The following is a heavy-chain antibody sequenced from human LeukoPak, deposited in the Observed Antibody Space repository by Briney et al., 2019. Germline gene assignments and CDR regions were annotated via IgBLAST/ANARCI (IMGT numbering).Heavy chain of an antibody. V-gene: IGHV3-23*01. CDR1: GFTFSSYA. Sequence: YPGGSLRLSCAASGFTFSSYAMSWVRQAPGKGLEWVSAISVSGGSTYYADSVKGRFTISRDNSKNTLYLQMNSLRAEDTAVYYCAPLEGWLYHLDYWGQGTLVTVSS. CDR3: APLEGWLYHLDY. J-gene: IGHJ4*02. CDR2: ISVSGGST. D-gene: IGHD3-16*02.